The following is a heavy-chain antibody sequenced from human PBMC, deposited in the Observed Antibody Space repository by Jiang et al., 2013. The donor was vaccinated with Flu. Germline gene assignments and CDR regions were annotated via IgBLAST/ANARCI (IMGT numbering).Heavy chain of an antibody. CDR1: GGTFSSYA. Sequence: KPGSSVKVSCKASGGTFSSYAISWVRQAPGQGLEWMGGIIPIFGTANYAQKFQGRVTITADESTSTAYMELSSLRSEDTAVYYCARGPGYSYDFWSAKSDGCLDYWGQGTLVTVSS. J-gene: IGHJ4*02. V-gene: IGHV1-69*01. CDR2: IIPIFGTA. D-gene: IGHD3-3*01. CDR3: ARGPGYSYDFWSAKSDGCLDY.